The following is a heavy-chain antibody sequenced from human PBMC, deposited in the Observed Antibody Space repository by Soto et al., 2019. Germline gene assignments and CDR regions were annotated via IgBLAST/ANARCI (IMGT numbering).Heavy chain of an antibody. V-gene: IGHV3-30*19. D-gene: IGHD2-2*02. J-gene: IGHJ4*02. CDR1: GFTFSSYG. CDR2: ISYDGSNK. CDR3: AREDRDIVVVPAAILPDY. Sequence: GGSLRLSCAASGFTFSSYGMHWVRQAPGKGLEWVAVISYDGSNKYYADSVKGRFTISRDNSKNTLYLQMNSLRAEDTAVYYCAREDRDIVVVPAAILPDYWGQGTLVTVSS.